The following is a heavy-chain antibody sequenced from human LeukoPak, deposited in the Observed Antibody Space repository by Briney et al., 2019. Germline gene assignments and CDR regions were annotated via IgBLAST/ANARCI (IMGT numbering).Heavy chain of an antibody. CDR2: IKYDGIEK. CDR3: ARGLFNYDSSGLNY. Sequence: GGSLRLSCAASGFSFSTFWMSWVRQAPGKGLEWVANIKYDGIEKYHVDSVKGRFTISRDNAKNSLYLQMNSLRAEDTAVYYCARGLFNYDSSGLNYWGQGTLVTVSS. CDR1: GFSFSTFW. V-gene: IGHV3-7*02. D-gene: IGHD3-22*01. J-gene: IGHJ4*02.